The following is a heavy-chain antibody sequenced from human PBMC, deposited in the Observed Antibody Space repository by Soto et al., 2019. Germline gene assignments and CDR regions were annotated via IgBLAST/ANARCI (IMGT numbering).Heavy chain of an antibody. CDR2: IIPIFGTA. CDR3: ASLPSKIVLVPADDAFDI. CDR1: GGTFSSYA. Sequence: QVQLVQSGAEVKKPGSSVKVSCKASGGTFSSYAISWVRQAPGQGLEWMGGIIPIFGTANYAQKFQGRVTITADESTSTAYMELSSLRSEDTDVYYCASLPSKIVLVPADDAFDIWGQGTMVTVSS. V-gene: IGHV1-69*12. J-gene: IGHJ3*02. D-gene: IGHD2-2*01.